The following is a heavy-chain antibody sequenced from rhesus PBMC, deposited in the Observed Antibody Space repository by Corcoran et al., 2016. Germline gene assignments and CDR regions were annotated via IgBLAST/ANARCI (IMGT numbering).Heavy chain of an antibody. CDR2: INPSNGNT. CDR1: GYTFTSYH. CDR3: TRDDSSGWYYGLDS. V-gene: IGHV1S9*01. J-gene: IGHJ6*01. Sequence: QVQLAQSGAEVKKPGDSVQLSGKASGYTFTSYHITWARQAPGKGFEWMGWINPSNGNTGYAQKFQGRVTMTRDTSTSTADMELSSLRSEDTAVYYCTRDDSSGWYYGLDSWGQGVVVTVSS. D-gene: IGHD6-31*01.